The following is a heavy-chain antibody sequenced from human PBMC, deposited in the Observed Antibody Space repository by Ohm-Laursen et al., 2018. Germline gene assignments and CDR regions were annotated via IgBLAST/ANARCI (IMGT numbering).Heavy chain of an antibody. CDR2: VNPVSKNT. V-gene: IGHV1-8*01. Sequence: GASVKASCKTYGFTFTRYDISWVRQVSGQGLGWIGWVNPVSKNTVSVKDFRGRVTLTGDTSSSTAYMELRSLTSKDTAIYYCARAVRNQMLSDVWGQGTAVTVS. CDR1: GFTFTRYD. J-gene: IGHJ6*02. D-gene: IGHD2-2*01. CDR3: ARAVRNQMLSDV.